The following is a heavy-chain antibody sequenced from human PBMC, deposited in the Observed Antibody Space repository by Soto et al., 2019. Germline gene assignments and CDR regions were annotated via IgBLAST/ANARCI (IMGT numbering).Heavy chain of an antibody. CDR2: INPNSGGT. CDR3: ARDGYDILTGYWFDP. D-gene: IGHD3-9*01. J-gene: IGHJ5*02. V-gene: IGHV1-2*02. CDR1: GYTFTGYY. Sequence: ASVKVSCKASGYTFTGYYMHWVRQAPGQGLEWMGWINPNSGGTNYAQKFQGRVTMTTDTSISTAYMELSRLRSDDTAVYYCARDGYDILTGYWFDPWGQGTLVTVSS.